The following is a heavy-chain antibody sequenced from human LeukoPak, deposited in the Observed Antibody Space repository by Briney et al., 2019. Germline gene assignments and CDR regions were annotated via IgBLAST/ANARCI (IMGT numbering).Heavy chain of an antibody. V-gene: IGHV3-7*01. D-gene: IGHD2-2*01. CDR3: SGRDSSRSPRAY. Sequence: GGSLRLSCAASGLTFTDFWMNWVRLARGRGLEWLANIKPDGNEKYYVDSVKGRFAISRDNAKNEVYLEMNSLRAEDTGVYYCSGRDSSRSPRAYWGQGTLVSVSS. CDR1: GLTFTDFW. J-gene: IGHJ4*02. CDR2: IKPDGNEK.